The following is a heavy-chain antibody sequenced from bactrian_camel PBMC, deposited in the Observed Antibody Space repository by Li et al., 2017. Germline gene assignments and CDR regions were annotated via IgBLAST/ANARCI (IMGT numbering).Heavy chain of an antibody. CDR3: AARPEEWVGYCPRSPYENKY. V-gene: IGHV3S1*01. D-gene: IGHD5*01. J-gene: IGHJ4*01. Sequence: HVQLVESGGGLVQPGGSLRLSCSASGYISYCMAWFRQRPGKEREGVASIGIDGDDLTYADSVKGRFTTSKVNAEKTLYLQMSNLRPEDTATYYCAARPEEWVGYCPRSPYENKYWGQGTQVTVS. CDR1: GYISYC. CDR2: IGIDGDDL.